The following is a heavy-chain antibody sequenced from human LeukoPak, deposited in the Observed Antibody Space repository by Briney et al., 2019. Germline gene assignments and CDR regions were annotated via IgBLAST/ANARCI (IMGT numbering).Heavy chain of an antibody. Sequence: SETLSLTCAVSGDSFSSGYYWGWIRQPPGKGLEWIGSIYHSGSTHYNPSFRSRVTMSVDTAKNQFSLKLSSVTAADTAVYYCARNRTSSYFDYWGQGTLVTVSS. CDR1: GDSFSSGYY. J-gene: IGHJ4*02. CDR2: IYHSGST. V-gene: IGHV4-38-2*01. CDR3: ARNRTSSYFDY. D-gene: IGHD2-2*01.